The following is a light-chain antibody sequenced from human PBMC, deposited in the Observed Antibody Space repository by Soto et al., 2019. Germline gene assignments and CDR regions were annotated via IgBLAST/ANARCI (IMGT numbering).Light chain of an antibody. CDR1: QNIYYN. CDR3: LQYHNLWA. J-gene: IGKJ1*01. Sequence: ILMTQSPATVSVSPGESATLSCRASQNIYYNVAWYQHRPCQAPRLLIYRASTRAPGVPARFSGSGSGTEFTLTISSLQPEDFTVYSCLQYHNLWAFVQGTKVEI. V-gene: IGKV3-15*01. CDR2: RAS.